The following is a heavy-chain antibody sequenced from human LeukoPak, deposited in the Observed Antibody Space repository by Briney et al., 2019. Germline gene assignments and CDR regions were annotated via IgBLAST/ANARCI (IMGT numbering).Heavy chain of an antibody. CDR2: ISSSGSTM. CDR3: ARAKLAAAGYGMDV. CDR1: GFTFSDYY. J-gene: IGHJ6*02. D-gene: IGHD6-13*01. V-gene: IGHV3-11*01. Sequence: GGSLGLSCAASGFTFSDYYMSWIRQVPGKGLEWVSYISSSGSTMYYADSVKGRFTISRDNAKNSLYLQMNSLRAEDTAVYYCARAKLAAAGYGMDVWGQGTTVTVSS.